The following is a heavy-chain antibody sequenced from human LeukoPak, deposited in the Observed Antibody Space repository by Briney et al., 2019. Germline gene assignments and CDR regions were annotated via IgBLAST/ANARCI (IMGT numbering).Heavy chain of an antibody. J-gene: IGHJ4*02. CDR2: IYPGDSDT. CDR1: GYSFTRYW. Sequence: KPGESLKISCKGSGYSFTRYWIGWVRQMPGKGLEWMGIIYPGDSDTRYSPSFQGQVTISADKSISTAYLQWSSLKASDTAMYYCARPLRDYDFSTGYFTIFYFDSWGQGTLVTVSS. D-gene: IGHD3-3*01. CDR3: ARPLRDYDFSTGYFTIFYFDS. V-gene: IGHV5-51*03.